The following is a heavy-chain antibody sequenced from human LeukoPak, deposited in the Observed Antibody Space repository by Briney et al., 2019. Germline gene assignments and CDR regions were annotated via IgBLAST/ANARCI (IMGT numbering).Heavy chain of an antibody. V-gene: IGHV1-24*01. J-gene: IGHJ4*02. CDR1: GYTLTELS. Sequence: ASVKVSCKVSGYTLTELSMHWVRQAPGKGLEWMGGFDPEDGETIYAQKFQGRVTMTEDTSTDTAYMELSSLRSEDTAVYYCATDRHGSHYVEEDGQFDYWGQGTLVTVSS. D-gene: IGHD1-26*01. CDR2: FDPEDGET. CDR3: ATDRHGSHYVEEDGQFDY.